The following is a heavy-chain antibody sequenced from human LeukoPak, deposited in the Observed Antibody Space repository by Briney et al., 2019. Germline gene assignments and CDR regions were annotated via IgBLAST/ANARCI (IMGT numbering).Heavy chain of an antibody. D-gene: IGHD2-15*01. CDR3: ASALVAAAIYYYGMDV. CDR2: INHSGST. V-gene: IGHV4-34*01. CDR1: GGSFSGYY. Sequence: SKTLSLTCAVYGGSFSGYYWSWIRQPPGKGLEWIGEINHSGSTNYNPSLKSRVTISVDTSKNQFSLKLSSVTAADTAVYYCASALVAAAIYYYGMDVWGQGTTVTVSS. J-gene: IGHJ6*02.